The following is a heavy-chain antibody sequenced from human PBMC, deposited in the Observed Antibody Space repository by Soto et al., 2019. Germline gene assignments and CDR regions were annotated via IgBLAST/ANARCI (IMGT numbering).Heavy chain of an antibody. CDR1: GGSISSGGYY. V-gene: IGHV4-31*03. CDR2: IYYSGST. Sequence: SETLSLTCTVSGGSISSGGYYWSWIRQHPGKGLEWIGYIYYSGSTYYNPSLKSRVTISVDTSKNQFSLKLSSVTAADTAVYYCARDRYCGSGSYYSLGYYYYGMDVWGQGTTVTVSS. CDR3: ARDRYCGSGSYYSLGYYYYGMDV. D-gene: IGHD3-10*01. J-gene: IGHJ6*02.